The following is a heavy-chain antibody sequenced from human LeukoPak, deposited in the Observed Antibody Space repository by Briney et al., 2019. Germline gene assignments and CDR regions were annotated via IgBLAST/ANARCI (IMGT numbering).Heavy chain of an antibody. J-gene: IGHJ4*02. D-gene: IGHD6-19*01. CDR1: GGSFSGYY. CDR2: INHSGST. Sequence: PSETLSLTCAVYGGSFSGYYWSWIRQPPGKGLEWIGEINHSGSTNYNPSLKSRVTISVDTSKNQFSLKLSSVTAADTAVYYCARGLAVAGRTRKDPSHNTNDYWGQGTLVTVSS. CDR3: ARGLAVAGRTRKDPSHNTNDY. V-gene: IGHV4-34*01.